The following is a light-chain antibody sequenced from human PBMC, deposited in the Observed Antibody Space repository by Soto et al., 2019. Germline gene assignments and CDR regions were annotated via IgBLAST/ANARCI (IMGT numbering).Light chain of an antibody. CDR3: QQYNSYPYT. CDR1: QSISTF. J-gene: IGKJ2*01. CDR2: YAS. V-gene: IGKV1-5*03. Sequence: DILMTQSPSALSASVGDRVTITCRASQSISTFLAWYQQKPGKAPNLLIYYASNLQSGVPSRFGGSGSGTEFSLTISTLQPDDFATYYGQQYNSYPYTFGQGTKLEIK.